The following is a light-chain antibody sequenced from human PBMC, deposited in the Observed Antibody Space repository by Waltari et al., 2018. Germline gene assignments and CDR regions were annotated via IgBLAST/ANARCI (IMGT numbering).Light chain of an antibody. CDR3: QAWDSSTFYV. CDR2: QDS. J-gene: IGLJ1*01. CDR1: KLGDKY. V-gene: IGLV3-1*01. Sequence: SYELTQPPSVSVSPGQTASIPCSGDKLGDKYACWYQQKPGQSPVLVIYQDSKRPSGIPERFSCSNSGNTATLTISGTQAMDEADYYCQAWDSSTFYVFGTGTKVTVL.